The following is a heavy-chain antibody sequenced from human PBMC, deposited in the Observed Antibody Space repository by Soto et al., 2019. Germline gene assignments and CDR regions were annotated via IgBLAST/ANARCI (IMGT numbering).Heavy chain of an antibody. J-gene: IGHJ4*02. CDR3: STGNHYFSN. CDR2: IRSHYDGGSA. CDR1: GFIFSNAW. Sequence: EEQLVESGGGLVEPGGSLRLSCEASGFIFSNAWMNWVRRAPGKGLEWIGRIRSHYDGGSADYAAPVKGRFTISRDDLKNTVYVQMNSLKTEDTAMYYCSTGNHYFSNWGQGTLVTVSS. V-gene: IGHV3-15*01.